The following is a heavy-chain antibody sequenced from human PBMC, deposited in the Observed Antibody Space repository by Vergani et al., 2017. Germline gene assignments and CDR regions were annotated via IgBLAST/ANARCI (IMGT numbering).Heavy chain of an antibody. CDR2: IRYDGSNK. D-gene: IGHD3-10*01. J-gene: IGHJ4*02. V-gene: IGHV3-30*02. CDR1: GFTFSSYG. Sequence: QVQLVESGGGVVQPGGSLRISCAASGFTFSSYGMHWVRQAPGKGLEWVTFIRYDGSNKYYGDSVKGRFTISRDNSKKTLYLQMNSLRAEDTAVYYCAKDVHYYGSGSYSVGWGQGTLVTVSS. CDR3: AKDVHYYGSGSYSVG.